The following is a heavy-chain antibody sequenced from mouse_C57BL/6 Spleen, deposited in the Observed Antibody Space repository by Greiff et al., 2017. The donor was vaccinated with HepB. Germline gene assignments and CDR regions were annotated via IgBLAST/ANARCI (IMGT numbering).Heavy chain of an antibody. V-gene: IGHV1-80*01. CDR2: IYPGDGDT. J-gene: IGHJ3*01. CDR3: AREGYGNFAY. Sequence: VKLVESGAELVKPGASVKISCKASGYAFSSYWMNWVKQRPGKGLEWIGQIYPGDGDTNYNGKFKGKATLTVDTSSSTAYMQLSSLTSGDSAVYYCAREGYGNFAYWGQGTLVTVSA. CDR1: GYAFSSYW. D-gene: IGHD2-10*02.